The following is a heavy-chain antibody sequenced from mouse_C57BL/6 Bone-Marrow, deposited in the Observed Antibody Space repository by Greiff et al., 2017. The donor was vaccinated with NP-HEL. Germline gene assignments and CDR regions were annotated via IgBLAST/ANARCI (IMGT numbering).Heavy chain of an antibody. CDR1: GYAFSSYR. J-gene: IGHJ2*01. V-gene: IGHV1-80*01. CDR2: IYPGDGGT. D-gene: IGHD1-1*01. CDR3: AREGVGDYGSSPYFDY. Sequence: VQLQQSGAELVKPGASVKISCKASGYAFSSYRMNWVKQRPGKGLEWIGQIYPGDGGTNYTEKFKGKATLTEDKSSSTAYMEHSSLTSEASAVYCGAREGVGDYGSSPYFDYWGQGTTLTVSS.